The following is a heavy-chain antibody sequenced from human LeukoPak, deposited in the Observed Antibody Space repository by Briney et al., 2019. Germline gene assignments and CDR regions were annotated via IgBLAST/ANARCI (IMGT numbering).Heavy chain of an antibody. D-gene: IGHD3/OR15-3a*01. Sequence: ASVKVSCKASGYTFTSCYIHWVRQAPGQGLEWMGIINPIGGSTSYAQKFQGRVTMTRDTSTSTVYMELSSLRSEDTAVYYCARGYPLDWNYFDFWGQGTLVTVSS. V-gene: IGHV1-46*01. CDR1: GYTFTSCY. CDR3: ARGYPLDWNYFDF. CDR2: INPIGGST. J-gene: IGHJ4*02.